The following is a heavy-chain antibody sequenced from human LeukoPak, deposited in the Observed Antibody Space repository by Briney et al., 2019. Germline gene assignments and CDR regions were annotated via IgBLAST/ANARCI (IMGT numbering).Heavy chain of an antibody. Sequence: ASVKVSCKASGYTFPNYFMHWVRQAPGQGLEWMGIINPSVGSTSYAQKFEDRATMTRDTSTSTVYMELSSLRSEDTAVYYCARDIGGSSSYVWFDPWGQGTLVTVPS. CDR3: ARDIGGSSSYVWFDP. CDR2: INPSVGST. J-gene: IGHJ5*02. D-gene: IGHD6-6*01. CDR1: GYTFPNYF. V-gene: IGHV1-46*01.